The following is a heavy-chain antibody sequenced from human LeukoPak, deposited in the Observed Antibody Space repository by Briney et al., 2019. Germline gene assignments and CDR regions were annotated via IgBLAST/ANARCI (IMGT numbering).Heavy chain of an antibody. V-gene: IGHV4-4*07. D-gene: IGHD1-26*01. CDR2: IYTSGST. J-gene: IGHJ6*03. CDR1: GGSISSYY. CDR3: ARVVERDYYYYYYMDV. Sequence: PSETLSLTCTVSGGSISSYYWSWIRQPAGKGLEWIGRIYTSGSTNYNPSLKSRVTMSVDTSKNQFSPKLSSVTAADTAVYYCARVVERDYYYYYYMDVWGKGTTVTVSS.